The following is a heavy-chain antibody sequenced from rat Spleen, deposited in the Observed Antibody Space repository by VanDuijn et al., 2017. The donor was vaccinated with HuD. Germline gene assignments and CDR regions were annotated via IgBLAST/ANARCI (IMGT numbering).Heavy chain of an antibody. Sequence: QVQLKESGPGLVQPSQTLSLTCTVSGFSLTSYHVSWVCQPPGKGLEWLGRIQSGGSTDYNSALKSRLSISRDTSKSQVFLKMNSLQTEDTAIYYCTRDRGYPASSGFDYWGQGVMVTVSS. V-gene: IGHV2S1*01. D-gene: IGHD1-4*01. J-gene: IGHJ2*01. CDR1: GFSLTSYH. CDR3: TRDRGYPASSGFDY. CDR2: IQSGGST.